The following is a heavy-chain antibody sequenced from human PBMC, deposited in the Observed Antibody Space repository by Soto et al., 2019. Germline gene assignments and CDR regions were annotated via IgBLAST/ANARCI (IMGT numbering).Heavy chain of an antibody. J-gene: IGHJ6*02. CDR3: VRRLSGPKDGYNAFYYYGMDV. V-gene: IGHV5-10-1*01. CDR2: IDPSDSCT. Sequence: PVQPLKVPCKGAGYTYTNYWSNWVRQKPGKALEWMGTIDPSDSCTNYSPSCQGQVTISVDKSVNTAYLQWSSLNASDTAMYYCVRRLSGPKDGYNAFYYYGMDVWGQGTTVTVSS. D-gene: IGHD5-12*01. CDR1: GYTYTNYW.